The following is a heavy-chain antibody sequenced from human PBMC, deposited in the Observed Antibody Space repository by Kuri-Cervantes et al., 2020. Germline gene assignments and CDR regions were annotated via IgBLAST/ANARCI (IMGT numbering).Heavy chain of an antibody. V-gene: IGHV4-4*07. CDR3: ATFAGGVDY. CDR1: GYSISSSYY. Sequence: SETLSLTCAVSGYSISSSYYWSWIRQPAGKGLEWIGRIYTSGSTNYNPSLKSRVTISVDKSKNQFSLKLSSVTAADTAVYYCATFAGGVDYWGQGTLVTVSS. CDR2: IYTSGST. J-gene: IGHJ4*02. D-gene: IGHD3-10*01.